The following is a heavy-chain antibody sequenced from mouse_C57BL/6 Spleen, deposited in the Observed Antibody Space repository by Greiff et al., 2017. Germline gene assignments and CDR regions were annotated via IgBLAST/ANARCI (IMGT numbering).Heavy chain of an antibody. V-gene: IGHV1-69*01. CDR3: ISYYSKGDYFDY. D-gene: IGHD2-5*01. CDR1: GYTFTSYW. Sequence: QVQLQQPGAELVMPGASVKLSCKASGYTFTSYWMHWVKQRPGQGLEWIGEIDPSDSYTNYNQKFKGKSTLTVDKSSSTAYMQLSSLTSEDSAVYYCISYYSKGDYFDYWGQGTTLTVSS. CDR2: IDPSDSYT. J-gene: IGHJ2*01.